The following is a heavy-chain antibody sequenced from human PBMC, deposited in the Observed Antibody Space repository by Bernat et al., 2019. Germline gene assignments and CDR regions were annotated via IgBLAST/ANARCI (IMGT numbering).Heavy chain of an antibody. Sequence: EVQLVESGGGLVQPGRSLRLSCAASGFTFADYAMHWVRQAPGKGLEWVSGISWNSGSIGYADSVKGRFTISRDNAKNSLYLQMNSLRAEDTALYYCAKGISSGWYGAFDIWGQGTMVTVSS. CDR2: ISWNSGSI. CDR3: AKGISSGWYGAFDI. V-gene: IGHV3-9*01. J-gene: IGHJ3*02. CDR1: GFTFADYA. D-gene: IGHD6-19*01.